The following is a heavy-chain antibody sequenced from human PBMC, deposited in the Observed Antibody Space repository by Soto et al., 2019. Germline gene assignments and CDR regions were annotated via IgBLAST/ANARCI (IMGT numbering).Heavy chain of an antibody. J-gene: IGHJ6*04. Sequence: QVQLVQSGAEGKKPGASVKVSCKASGYTFTSYGISWVRQAPGQWLEWMGWIRAYKGKTNYAQKLQGIVTMTTETSTSTASMELRSLRSDDTAVYYLAGDLSKMDVWGKGTTVTVSS. CDR1: GYTFTSYG. CDR2: IRAYKGKT. CDR3: AGDLSKMDV. V-gene: IGHV1-18*01.